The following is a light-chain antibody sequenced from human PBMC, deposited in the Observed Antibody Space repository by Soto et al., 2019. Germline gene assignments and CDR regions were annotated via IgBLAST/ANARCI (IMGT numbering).Light chain of an antibody. Sequence: QSVLTQPPSVSGAPGQRVTISCTGSNSNIGAGFDVHWYQQFPGTAPKLLIYRNNQRPSGVPDRFSGSKSGNSASLAITGRQAEDEADYYCQSFWVFGGGTKVTVL. CDR2: RNN. CDR3: QSFWV. V-gene: IGLV1-40*01. J-gene: IGLJ2*01. CDR1: NSNIGAGFD.